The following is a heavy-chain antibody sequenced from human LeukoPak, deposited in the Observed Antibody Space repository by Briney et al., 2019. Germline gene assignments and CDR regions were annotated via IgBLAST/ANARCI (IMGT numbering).Heavy chain of an antibody. D-gene: IGHD3-22*01. CDR2: ISAYNGNT. Sequence: AASVKVSCKASGYTFTSYGISWVRQAPGQGLEWMGWISAYNGNTNYAQKLQGRVTLTTDTSTSTVYMELRRLRSDDTAVYYCAREDYDDRSGYYPSHWGQGTLVTVSS. CDR1: GYTFTSYG. J-gene: IGHJ4*02. CDR3: AREDYDDRSGYYPSH. V-gene: IGHV1-18*01.